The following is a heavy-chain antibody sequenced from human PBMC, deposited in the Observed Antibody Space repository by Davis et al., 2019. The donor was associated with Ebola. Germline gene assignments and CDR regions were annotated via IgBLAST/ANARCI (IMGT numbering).Heavy chain of an antibody. V-gene: IGHV1-46*01. Sequence: AASVKVSCKASGYTFTSYYMHWVRQAPGQGLEWMGIINPSGGSTSYAQKFQGRVTMTRDTSTSTVYMELSSLRSEDTAVYYCARGSGELERHGNYYYYGMDVWGQGTTVTVSS. CDR3: ARGSGELERHGNYYYYGMDV. D-gene: IGHD1-1*01. CDR1: GYTFTSYY. CDR2: INPSGGST. J-gene: IGHJ6*02.